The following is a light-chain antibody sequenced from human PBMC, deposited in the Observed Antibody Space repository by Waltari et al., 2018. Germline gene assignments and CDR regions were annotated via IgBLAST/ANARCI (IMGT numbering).Light chain of an antibody. CDR1: QSVSRS. V-gene: IGKV3-20*01. J-gene: IGKJ1*01. CDR3: QHYVRLPVS. CDR2: GAS. Sequence: EIVLPQSPGTLSLSPGGRATLSCTARQSVSRSLAWYQQKPGQAPRLLIYGASSRATGVPDRFSGSGSGTDFSLTISRLEPEDFAVYYCQHYVRLPVSFGQGTKVEIK.